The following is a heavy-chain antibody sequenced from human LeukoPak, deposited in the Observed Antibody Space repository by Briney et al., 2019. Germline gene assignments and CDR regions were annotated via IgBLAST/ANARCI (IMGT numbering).Heavy chain of an antibody. Sequence: PGGSLRLSCAASGFTFSSYAMNWVRQAPGKGLEWVSYISSSGSIIYYANSVKGRFTISRDNAKNSLYLQMNSLRAEDTAVYYCARWVDYWGQGTLVTVSS. CDR2: ISSSGSII. V-gene: IGHV3-48*03. CDR1: GFTFSSYA. CDR3: ARWVDY. J-gene: IGHJ4*02.